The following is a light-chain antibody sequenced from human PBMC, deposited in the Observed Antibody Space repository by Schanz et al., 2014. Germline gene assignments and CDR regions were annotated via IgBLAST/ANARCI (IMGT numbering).Light chain of an antibody. V-gene: IGLV2-14*01. Sequence: QSALTQPASVSGSPGQSVTISCTGSSSDIGGYNSVSWYQQFPGKAPKLMIYEVNKRPSGVPDRFSGSKSGNTASLTISGLQAEDEADYYCSSYTRSSTQVFGGGTKLTVL. CDR1: SSDIGGYNS. J-gene: IGLJ3*02. CDR3: SSYTRSSTQV. CDR2: EVN.